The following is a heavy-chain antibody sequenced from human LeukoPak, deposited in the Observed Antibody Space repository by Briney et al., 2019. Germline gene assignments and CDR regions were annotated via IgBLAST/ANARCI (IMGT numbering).Heavy chain of an antibody. CDR2: INHSGSS. CDR1: GGSFSGYY. D-gene: IGHD6-19*01. J-gene: IGHJ4*02. CDR3: ARGRALYYSSGCIFDY. Sequence: SETLSLTCAVYGGSFSGYYWSWIRQPPGKGLESIGEINHSGSSNYSPSLKSRVTISVDTSKNQFSLKLSSVTAADTAVYYCARGRALYYSSGCIFDYWGQGTLVTVSS. V-gene: IGHV4-34*01.